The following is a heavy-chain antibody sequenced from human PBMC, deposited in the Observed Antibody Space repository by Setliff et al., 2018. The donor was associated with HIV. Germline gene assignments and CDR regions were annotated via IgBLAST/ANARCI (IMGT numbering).Heavy chain of an antibody. CDR3: AREEIIAWAYFDF. D-gene: IGHD2-21*01. CDR1: GFTFTSYA. CDR2: ISGNGDST. J-gene: IGHJ4*02. V-gene: IGHV3-23*01. Sequence: PGGSLRLSCAASGFTFTSYAINWVRQAPGKGLEWVSGISGNGDSTYYADSVKGRFSISRDNSKNTLYLQMNSLRAEDTAVYYCAREEIIAWAYFDFWGQGTLVTVSS.